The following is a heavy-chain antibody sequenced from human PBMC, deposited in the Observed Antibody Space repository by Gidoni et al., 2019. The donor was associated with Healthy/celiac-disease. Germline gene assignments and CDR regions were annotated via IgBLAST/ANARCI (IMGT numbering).Heavy chain of an antibody. Sequence: QVTLRESGPALVKPTQTLTLTCTFSGFSLSTSGMCVSWIRQPPGKALEWLARIDWDDDKCYSTSLKTRLTISKDTSKNQVVLTMTNMDPVDTATYYCARTPIVVVPAANFHYYYMDVWGKRDHGHRLL. CDR3: ARTPIVVVPAANFHYYYMDV. CDR2: IDWDDDK. J-gene: IGHJ6*03. D-gene: IGHD2-2*01. V-gene: IGHV2-70*15. CDR1: GFSLSTSGMC.